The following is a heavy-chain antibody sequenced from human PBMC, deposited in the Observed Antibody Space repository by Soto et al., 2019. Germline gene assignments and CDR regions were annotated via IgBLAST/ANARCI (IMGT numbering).Heavy chain of an antibody. CDR3: ARARGGNSRDYYYYYGMDV. Sequence: ASVKVSCKASGYTFTSYGISWVRQAPGQGLEWMGWISAYNGNTNYAQKLQGRVTMTTDTSTSTAYMELRSLRSDDTAVYYCARARGGNSRDYYYYYGMDVWGQGTTVTVSS. D-gene: IGHD2-21*02. CDR2: ISAYNGNT. CDR1: GYTFTSYG. V-gene: IGHV1-18*01. J-gene: IGHJ6*02.